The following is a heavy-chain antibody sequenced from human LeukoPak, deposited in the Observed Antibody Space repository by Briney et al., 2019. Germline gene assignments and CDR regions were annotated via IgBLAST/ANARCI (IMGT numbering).Heavy chain of an antibody. CDR1: GGTFSSYA. CDR2: IIPILGIA. D-gene: IGHD2-15*01. J-gene: IGHJ6*02. V-gene: IGHV1-69*04. Sequence: SVKVSCKASGGTFSSYAISWVRQAPGQGLEWMGRIIPILGIANYAQKFQGRVTITADKSTSTAYMELSSLRSEDTAVYYCAKGQAAPYYYYGMDVWGQGTTVTVSS. CDR3: AKGQAAPYYYYGMDV.